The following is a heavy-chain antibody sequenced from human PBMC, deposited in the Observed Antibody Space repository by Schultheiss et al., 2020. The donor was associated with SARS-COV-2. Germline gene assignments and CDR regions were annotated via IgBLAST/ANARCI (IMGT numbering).Heavy chain of an antibody. Sequence: GGSLRLSCAASGFTFSTYAMSWVRQAPGKGLQWVSAISGSGGSTYYADSVKGRFTISRDNSKNTLYLQVNSLRAEDTAVYYCAKSIVGATFRYFDYWGQGTLVTVSS. D-gene: IGHD1-26*01. V-gene: IGHV3-23*01. J-gene: IGHJ4*02. CDR3: AKSIVGATFRYFDY. CDR2: ISGSGGST. CDR1: GFTFSTYA.